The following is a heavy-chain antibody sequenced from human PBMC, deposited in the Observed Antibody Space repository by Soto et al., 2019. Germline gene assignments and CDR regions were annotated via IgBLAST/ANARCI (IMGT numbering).Heavy chain of an antibody. CDR2: INAGNGNT. Sequence: QVQLVQSGAEVKKPGASVKVSCKASGYTFTSYAMHWVRQAPGQRLEWMGWINAGNGNTKYSQKFQGRVTITRDTSASTAYMELSSLRSEDTAVYYCARGFLEWLLTNGLDYLGQGTLVTVSS. D-gene: IGHD3-3*01. CDR3: ARGFLEWLLTNGLDY. CDR1: GYTFTSYA. V-gene: IGHV1-3*01. J-gene: IGHJ4*02.